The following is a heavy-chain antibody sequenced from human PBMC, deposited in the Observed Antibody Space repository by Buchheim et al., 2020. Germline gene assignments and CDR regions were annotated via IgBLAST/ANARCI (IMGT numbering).Heavy chain of an antibody. CDR3: ARGGTSGSLDY. CDR2: INTDGTDT. J-gene: IGHJ4*02. D-gene: IGHD3-10*01. V-gene: IGHV3-74*01. Sequence: EVQLVDSGGGLVQPGGSLRLSCAASGFTFSSYWMHWVRQAPGKGPVWVSRINTDGTDTSYADSVKGRFTISRDNARNTLYLQMNSREAEDTAVYFCARGGTSGSLDYWSQGTL. CDR1: GFTFSSYW.